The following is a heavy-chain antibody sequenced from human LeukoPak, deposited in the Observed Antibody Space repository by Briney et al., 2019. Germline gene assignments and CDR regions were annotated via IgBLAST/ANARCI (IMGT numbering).Heavy chain of an antibody. Sequence: GGSPRLSCAASEFTFSNYWMHWVRQVPGKGLVWVSRNRDGSNTDYADSVKGRFIISRDNVKNTLYLQMNSLRADDTAVYYCARDGDAYNFDFWGQGALVTVSS. D-gene: IGHD5-24*01. J-gene: IGHJ4*02. CDR1: EFTFSNYW. CDR2: NRDGSNT. CDR3: ARDGDAYNFDF. V-gene: IGHV3-74*01.